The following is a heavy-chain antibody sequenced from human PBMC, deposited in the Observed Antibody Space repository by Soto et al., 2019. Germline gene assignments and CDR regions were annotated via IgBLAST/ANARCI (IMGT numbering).Heavy chain of an antibody. CDR3: ARFRGSYGMDV. CDR1: GGTFSSYT. D-gene: IGHD3-10*01. CDR2: IIPILGIA. Sequence: QVQLVQSGAEVKKPGSSVKVSCKASGGTFSSYTISWVRQAPGQGLEWMGRIIPILGIANYAQKFQGRVTISANKSTSTAYMELSSLRSEDTAVYYCARFRGSYGMDVWGQGTTVTVSS. J-gene: IGHJ6*02. V-gene: IGHV1-69*02.